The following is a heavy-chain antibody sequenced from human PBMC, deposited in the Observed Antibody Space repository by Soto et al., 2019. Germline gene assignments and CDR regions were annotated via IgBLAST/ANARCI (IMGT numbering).Heavy chain of an antibody. J-gene: IGHJ6*02. CDR3: AKGANYDYVWGSYRPKGSDYYGMDV. CDR2: ISYDGSNK. CDR1: GFTFSSYG. Sequence: PGGSLRLSCAASGFTFSSYGMHWVRQAPGKGLEWVAVISYDGSNKYYADSVKGRFTISRDNSKNTLYLQMNSLRAEDTAVYYCAKGANYDYVWGSYRPKGSDYYGMDVWGQGTTVTVSS. D-gene: IGHD3-16*02. V-gene: IGHV3-30*18.